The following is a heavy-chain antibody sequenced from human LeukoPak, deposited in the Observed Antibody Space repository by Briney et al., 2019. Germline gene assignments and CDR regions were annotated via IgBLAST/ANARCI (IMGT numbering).Heavy chain of an antibody. CDR2: ISSSSSYI. J-gene: IGHJ4*02. CDR1: GFTFSSYS. Sequence: PGGSLRLSCAASGFTFSSYSMNWVRQAPGKGLEWVSSISSSSSYIYYADSVKGRFTISRDNAKNSLYLQMNSLRAEDTAVYYCARESVDCSGGSCRARGFDYWGQGTLVTVSS. D-gene: IGHD2-15*01. V-gene: IGHV3-21*01. CDR3: ARESVDCSGGSCRARGFDY.